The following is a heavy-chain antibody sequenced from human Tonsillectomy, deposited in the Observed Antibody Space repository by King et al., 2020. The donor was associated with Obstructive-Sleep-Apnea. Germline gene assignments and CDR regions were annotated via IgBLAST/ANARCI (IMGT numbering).Heavy chain of an antibody. Sequence: QLQESGPGLVKPSQTLSLTCTFSGASISSGNYYWTWIRQPPGKGLEWIGDIYYSGSTYYNPSLKSRVTISEETSKSQFSLKLSSVTAADTAVYFCARVSDQLLSWVDYWGQGTLVTVSS. J-gene: IGHJ4*02. CDR1: GASISSGNYY. D-gene: IGHD2-2*01. CDR3: ARVSDQLLSWVDY. V-gene: IGHV4-30-4*01. CDR2: IYYSGST.